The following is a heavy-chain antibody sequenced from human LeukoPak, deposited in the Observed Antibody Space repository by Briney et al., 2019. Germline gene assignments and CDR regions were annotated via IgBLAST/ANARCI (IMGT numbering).Heavy chain of an antibody. J-gene: IGHJ5*02. D-gene: IGHD3-22*01. CDR3: GGDYYDSSGYSPQTS. CDR1: GGTFSSYA. CDR2: IIPIFGTA. V-gene: IGHV1-69*06. Sequence: GASVKVSCKASGGTFSSYAISWVRQAPGQGLEWMGGIIPIFGTANYAQKFQGRVTITADKSTSTAYMELSSLRSEDTAVYYCGGDYYDSSGYSPQTSWGQGTLVTVSS.